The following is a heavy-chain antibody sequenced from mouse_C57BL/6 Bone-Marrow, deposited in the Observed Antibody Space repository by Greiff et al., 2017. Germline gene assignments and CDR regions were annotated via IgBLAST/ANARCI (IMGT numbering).Heavy chain of an antibody. D-gene: IGHD1-1*01. J-gene: IGHJ4*01. CDR3: ARRGRSYYAMDY. CDR1: GYAFSSYW. V-gene: IGHV1-80*01. Sequence: QVQLQQSGAELVKPGASVKISCKASGYAFSSYWMNWVKQRPGKGLEWIGQIYPGDGDTNYNGKFKGKATLTAAKSSSTAYMQLSSLTSEDSAVYFCARRGRSYYAMDYWGQGTSVTVSS. CDR2: IYPGDGDT.